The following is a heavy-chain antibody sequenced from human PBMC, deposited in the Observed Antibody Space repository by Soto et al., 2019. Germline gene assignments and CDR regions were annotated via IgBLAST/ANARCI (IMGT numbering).Heavy chain of an antibody. CDR3: ARDDSGYDVALGYYYGMDV. V-gene: IGHV3-30-3*01. CDR2: ISYDGSNK. Sequence: QVQLVESGGGVVQPGRSLRLSCAASGFTFSSYAMHWVRQAPGKGLEWVAVISYDGSNKYYADSVKGRFTISRDNSKNTLYLQMNSLRAEDTAVYYCARDDSGYDVALGYYYGMDVWGQGTTVTVSS. D-gene: IGHD5-12*01. CDR1: GFTFSSYA. J-gene: IGHJ6*02.